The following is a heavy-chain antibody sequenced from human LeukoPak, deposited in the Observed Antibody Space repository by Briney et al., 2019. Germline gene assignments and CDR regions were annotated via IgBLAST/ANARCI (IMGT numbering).Heavy chain of an antibody. CDR2: INPNSGGT. J-gene: IGHJ6*03. CDR3: AIHKLSYCSSTSCYRSSDYYYMDV. D-gene: IGHD2-2*02. Sequence: ASVKVSCKASGYTFTGYYMHWVRQAPGQGLEWMGWINPNSGGTNYAQKFQGRVTITTDESTSTAYMELSSLRSEDTAVYYCAIHKLSYCSSTSCYRSSDYYYMDVWGKGTTVTVSS. CDR1: GYTFTGYY. V-gene: IGHV1-2*02.